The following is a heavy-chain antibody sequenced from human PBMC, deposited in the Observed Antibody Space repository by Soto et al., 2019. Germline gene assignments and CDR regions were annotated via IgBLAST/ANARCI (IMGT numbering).Heavy chain of an antibody. CDR1: GFTFSSYG. Sequence: GGSLRLSCAASGFTFSSYGMNWVRQAPGKGLEWLANIKQDGSEKYYVDAVKGRFTISRDNAKNSVYLQMNSLRVEDTAVYYCARSRGGPGAFDIWGQGTMVTVSS. J-gene: IGHJ3*02. CDR3: ARSRGGPGAFDI. CDR2: IKQDGSEK. V-gene: IGHV3-7*04. D-gene: IGHD3-16*01.